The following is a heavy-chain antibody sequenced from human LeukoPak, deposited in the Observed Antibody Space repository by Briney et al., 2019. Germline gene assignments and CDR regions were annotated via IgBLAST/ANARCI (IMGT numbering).Heavy chain of an antibody. V-gene: IGHV4-59*01. CDR3: ARYDSSGYLAAVDY. D-gene: IGHD3-22*01. CDR1: GGSMSSYY. CDR2: IYYSGST. J-gene: IGHJ4*02. Sequence: SKTLSLTCTVSGGSMSSYYWSWIRQPPGKGLEWIGYIYYSGSTTYNPSLKSRVTISVDTSKNQFSLKLTSVTAADTAVYYCARYDSSGYLAAVDYWGQGTLVTVSS.